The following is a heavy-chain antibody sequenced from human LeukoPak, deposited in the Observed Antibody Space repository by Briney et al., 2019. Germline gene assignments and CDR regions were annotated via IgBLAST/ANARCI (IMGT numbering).Heavy chain of an antibody. V-gene: IGHV3-30*18. CDR1: GFTFSKYD. D-gene: IGHD3-10*01. J-gene: IGHJ3*02. Sequence: GGSLRLSCAASGFTFSKYDMHWGRQAPGKGGGGGASISYDGSNQYYGDSVKGRFTISRDNSKNTLYLQMNSLRAEDTAVYYCAKEGHYYGSGPEGTFDIWGQGTMVTVSS. CDR3: AKEGHYYGSGPEGTFDI. CDR2: ISYDGSNQ.